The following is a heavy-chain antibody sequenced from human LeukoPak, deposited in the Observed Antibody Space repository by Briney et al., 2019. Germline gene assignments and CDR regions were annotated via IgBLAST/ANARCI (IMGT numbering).Heavy chain of an antibody. Sequence: ASVKVSCKASGYTFTSYGISWVRQAPGQGLEWMGWISAYNGNTNYALKFQGSVTMTRDTSITTAYMELSGLRSDDTAVYYCARGGGGYNNGWYDFFDYWGQGSLVTVSS. CDR3: ARGGGGYNNGWYDFFDY. CDR1: GYTFTSYG. D-gene: IGHD6-19*01. J-gene: IGHJ4*02. V-gene: IGHV1-18*01. CDR2: ISAYNGNT.